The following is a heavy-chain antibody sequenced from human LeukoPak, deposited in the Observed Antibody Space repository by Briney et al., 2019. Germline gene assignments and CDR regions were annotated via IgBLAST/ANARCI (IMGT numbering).Heavy chain of an antibody. D-gene: IGHD2-21*01. CDR2: IYYSGST. CDR1: GGSISSYY. V-gene: IGHV4-59*01. J-gene: IGHJ4*02. CDR3: ARGREYCGGDCYSTFDY. Sequence: SETLSLTCTVSGGSISSYYWSWIRQPPGKGLEWMGYIYYSGSTNYNPSLKSRVTISVDTSKNQFSLKLSSVTAADTAVYYCARGREYCGGDCYSTFDYWGQGTLVTVSS.